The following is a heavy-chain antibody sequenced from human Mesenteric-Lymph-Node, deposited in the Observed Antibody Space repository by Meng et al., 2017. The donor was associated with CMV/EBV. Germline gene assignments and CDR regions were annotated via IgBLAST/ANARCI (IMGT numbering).Heavy chain of an antibody. CDR2: IRSEEYDRRA. CDR1: GFTFSDYN. D-gene: IGHD3-10*01. CDR3: TRAPLRGDTYYFDY. V-gene: IGHV3-49*03. J-gene: IGHJ4*02. Sequence: GESLKISCAASGFTFSDYNMNWIRQAPGKGLEWVSFIRSEEYDRRAEYAASVKGRFTISRDDSKSIAYLQMNSLKTEDTAVYYCTRAPLRGDTYYFDYWGQGTLVTVSS.